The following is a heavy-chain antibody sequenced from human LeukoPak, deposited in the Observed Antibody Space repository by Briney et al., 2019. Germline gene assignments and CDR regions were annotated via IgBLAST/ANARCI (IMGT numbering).Heavy chain of an antibody. CDR1: GFTFSSYG. J-gene: IGHJ4*02. Sequence: GGSLRLSCAASGFTFSSYGMHWVRQAPGKGLEGVAVIWYDGSNKYYADSVKGRFTISRDNSKNTLYLQMNSLRAEDTAVYYCANADGYYGSGSYDYWGQGTLVTVSS. V-gene: IGHV3-33*06. CDR3: ANADGYYGSGSYDY. D-gene: IGHD3-10*01. CDR2: IWYDGSNK.